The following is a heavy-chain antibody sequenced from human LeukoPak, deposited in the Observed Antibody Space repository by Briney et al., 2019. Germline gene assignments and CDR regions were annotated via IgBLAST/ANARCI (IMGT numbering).Heavy chain of an antibody. D-gene: IGHD3-10*01. CDR3: ARDPKNYGSGSYYNY. CDR1: GFTFSSYG. Sequence: PGGSLRLSCAASGFTFSSYGMPWVRQAPGKGLEWVATISYDGSNEYYADSVKGRFTISRDNSKNTLYLQINSLRAEDTAVYYCARDPKNYGSGSYYNYWGQGTLVTVSS. V-gene: IGHV3-30*03. CDR2: ISYDGSNE. J-gene: IGHJ4*02.